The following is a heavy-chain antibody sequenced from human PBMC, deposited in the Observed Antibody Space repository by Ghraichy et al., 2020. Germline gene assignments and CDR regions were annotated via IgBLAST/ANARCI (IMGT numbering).Heavy chain of an antibody. V-gene: IGHV3-33*01. CDR1: GFTFSSYG. Sequence: GGSLRLSCAASGFTFSSYGMHWVRQAPGKGLEWVAVIWYDGSNKYYADSVKGRFTISRDNSKNTLYLQMNSLRAEDTAVYYCARDGDFWSGYARYYYYGMDVWGQGTTVTVSS. J-gene: IGHJ6*02. D-gene: IGHD3-3*01. CDR3: ARDGDFWSGYARYYYYGMDV. CDR2: IWYDGSNK.